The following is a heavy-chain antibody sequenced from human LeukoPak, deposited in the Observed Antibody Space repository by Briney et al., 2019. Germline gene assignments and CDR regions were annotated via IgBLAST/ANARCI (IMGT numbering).Heavy chain of an antibody. V-gene: IGHV5-10-1*01. CDR3: ARRGYYYYGMDV. CDR2: IDPSDSYT. J-gene: IGHJ6*02. CDR1: GHSFTSYW. Sequence: GESLKISCKDSGHSFTSYWISWVRRMPEKGLEWMGRIDPSDSYTNYSPSFQGHVTISVDKSISTAYLQWSSLKASDSAMYYCARRGYYYYGMDVWGQGTTVTVSS. D-gene: IGHD3-10*01.